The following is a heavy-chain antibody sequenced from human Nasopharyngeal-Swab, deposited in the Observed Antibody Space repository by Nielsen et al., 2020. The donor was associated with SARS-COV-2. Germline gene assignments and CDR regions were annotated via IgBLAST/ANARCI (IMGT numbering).Heavy chain of an antibody. CDR3: ARIAIGGSRAFDV. J-gene: IGHJ3*01. CDR1: GFTFRGYW. Sequence: GESLKISCAASGFTFRGYWMTWVRQAPGKGPEWVANINQDGSERKYGDSVKGRFTISRDSAENTMYLQMNSLRADDTAVYYCARIAIGGSRAFDVWGQGTMVTVSP. V-gene: IGHV3-7*04. D-gene: IGHD2-21*01. CDR2: INQDGSER.